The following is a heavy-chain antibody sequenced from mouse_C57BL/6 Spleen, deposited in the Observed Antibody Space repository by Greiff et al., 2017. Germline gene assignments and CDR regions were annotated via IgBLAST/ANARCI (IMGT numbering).Heavy chain of an antibody. J-gene: IGHJ3*01. CDR3: ARHDEGVYYCNQAGFAY. V-gene: IGHV1-62-2*01. Sequence: VQLQQSGAELVKPGASVKLSCKASGYTFTGYSIHWVKQRPGQGLEWIGWFYPAGGSIKYNEKFKGKATLTVDKSSSTAYMQLSSLTSEDSAVYFWARHDEGVYYCNQAGFAYWGQGTLVTVSA. D-gene: IGHD2-1*01. CDR2: FYPAGGSI. CDR1: GYTFTGYS.